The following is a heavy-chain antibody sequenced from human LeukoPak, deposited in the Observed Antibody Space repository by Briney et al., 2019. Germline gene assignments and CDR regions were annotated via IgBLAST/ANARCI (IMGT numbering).Heavy chain of an antibody. Sequence: AQTLSLTCTVSGGSISSGDYYWSWIRQPPGKGLEWIGYIYNNGRTYYNPSLKSRVTISVDTSKNLFSLKVSSVTAADAAVYYCARGRSSSWSSFDYWGQGTLVTVSS. CDR3: ARGRSSSWSSFDY. CDR2: IYNNGRT. V-gene: IGHV4-30-4*01. J-gene: IGHJ4*02. CDR1: GGSISSGDYY. D-gene: IGHD6-13*01.